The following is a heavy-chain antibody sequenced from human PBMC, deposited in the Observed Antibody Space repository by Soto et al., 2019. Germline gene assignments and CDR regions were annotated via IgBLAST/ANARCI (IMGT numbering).Heavy chain of an antibody. J-gene: IGHJ4*02. CDR1: GFTFSSYA. Sequence: GGSLRLSCAASGFTFSSYAMSWVRQAPGKGLEWVSGISGSGGSTYYADSVKGRFTISRDNSKNTLYLQMNSLRAEDTAVYYCAARIAAAGTGYWGQGTLVTVSS. V-gene: IGHV3-23*01. D-gene: IGHD6-13*01. CDR2: ISGSGGST. CDR3: AARIAAAGTGY.